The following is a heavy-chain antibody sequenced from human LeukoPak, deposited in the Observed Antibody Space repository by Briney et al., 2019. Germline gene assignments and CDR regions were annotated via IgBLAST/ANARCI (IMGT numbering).Heavy chain of an antibody. J-gene: IGHJ3*02. CDR1: GFTFSSYA. Sequence: GGSLRHSCAASGFTFSSYAMSWVRQAPGKGLEWVSAISGSGGSTYYADYVKGWFTISRDNSKNTLFLQMNSLTAEDTAVYYCARPRTPIRGNDAFDIWGQGTMVTVSS. V-gene: IGHV3-23*01. CDR3: ARPRTPIRGNDAFDI. CDR2: ISGSGGST. D-gene: IGHD1/OR15-1a*01.